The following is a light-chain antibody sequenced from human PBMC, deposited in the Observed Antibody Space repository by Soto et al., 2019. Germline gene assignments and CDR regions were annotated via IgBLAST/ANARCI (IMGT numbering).Light chain of an antibody. CDR1: QTISSW. CDR2: KAS. V-gene: IGKV1-5*03. CDR3: QHYNSYSEA. J-gene: IGKJ1*01. Sequence: DIQMTQPPSTLSGSVGGRVTINCRASQTISSWLAWYQQKPGKAPKLLIYKASTLKSGVPSRFSGSGSGTEFTLTISSLQPDEFATYYCQHYNSYSEALGQGTKVDI.